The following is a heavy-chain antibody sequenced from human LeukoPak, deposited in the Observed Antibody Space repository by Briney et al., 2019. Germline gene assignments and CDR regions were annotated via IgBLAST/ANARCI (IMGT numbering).Heavy chain of an antibody. J-gene: IGHJ4*02. CDR1: GYTFTGYY. CDR3: ATSRASYYYDSSGEETDY. V-gene: IGHV1-2*06. D-gene: IGHD3-22*01. Sequence: ASVKVSCKASGYTFTGYYMHWVRQAPGQGLEWMGRINPNSGGTNYAQKFQGRVTMTRDTSISTAYMELSRLRSDDTAVYYCATSRASYYYDSSGEETDYWGQGTLVTFSS. CDR2: INPNSGGT.